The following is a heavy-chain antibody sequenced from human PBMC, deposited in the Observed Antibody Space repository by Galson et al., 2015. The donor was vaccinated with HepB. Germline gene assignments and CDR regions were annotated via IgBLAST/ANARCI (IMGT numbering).Heavy chain of an antibody. J-gene: IGHJ5*02. CDR2: ISSSSSYI. CDR3: ARDPGAWFSGGPQGP. CDR1: GFTFSSYS. Sequence: SLRLSCAASGFTFSSYSMNWVRQAPGKGLEWVSSISSSSSYIYYADSVKGRFTISRDNAKNSLYLQMNSLRAEDTAVYYCARDPGAWFSGGPQGPWGQGTLVTVSS. V-gene: IGHV3-21*01. D-gene: IGHD3-10*01.